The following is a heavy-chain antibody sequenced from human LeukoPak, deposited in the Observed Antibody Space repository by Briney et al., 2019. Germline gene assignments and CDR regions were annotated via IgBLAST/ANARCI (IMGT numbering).Heavy chain of an antibody. CDR1: GGSISSYY. CDR3: ARSEDDSSGYYY. Sequence: SETLSLTCTVSGGSISSYYWSWIRQPPGKGLEWIGYIYYSGSTNCNPSPKSRVTISVDTSKNQFSLKLSSVTAADTAVYYCARSEDDSSGYYYWGQGTLVTVSS. CDR2: IYYSGST. V-gene: IGHV4-59*08. J-gene: IGHJ4*02. D-gene: IGHD3-22*01.